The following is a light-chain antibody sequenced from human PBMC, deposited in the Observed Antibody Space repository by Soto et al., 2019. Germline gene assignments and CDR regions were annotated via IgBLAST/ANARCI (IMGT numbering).Light chain of an antibody. Sequence: ETVLTQSPGTLSLSPGERATLSCRARQTIRSNYLAWYRQTPGQAPRLLIYGASNRATGIADRFSGSGSGPDFPLIISRLEPEDVALYYCQQYGSSPWPFGQGTKVEIK. CDR1: QTIRSNY. CDR3: QQYGSSPWP. V-gene: IGKV3-20*01. J-gene: IGKJ1*01. CDR2: GAS.